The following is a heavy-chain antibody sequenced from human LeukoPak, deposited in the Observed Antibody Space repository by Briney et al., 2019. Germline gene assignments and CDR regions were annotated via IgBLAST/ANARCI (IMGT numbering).Heavy chain of an antibody. V-gene: IGHV4-38-2*02. CDR1: GFSITRGYH. CDR3: VRDLYYYGSGSTNWFDP. J-gene: IGHJ5*02. CDR2: IYYSGGT. D-gene: IGHD3-10*01. Sequence: SETLSLTCTVSGFSITRGYHWGWIRQPPGKGLEWIGYIYYSGGTNYNPSLKSRVTISVDTSKNQFSLKLSSVTAADTAVYYCVRDLYYYGSGSTNWFDPWGQGTLVTVSS.